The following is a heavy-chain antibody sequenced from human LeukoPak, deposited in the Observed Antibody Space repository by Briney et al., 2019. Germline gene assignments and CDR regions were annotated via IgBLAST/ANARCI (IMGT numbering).Heavy chain of an antibody. CDR3: ARVTYYYGSGRGDEFDY. CDR2: ISFHNGNT. V-gene: IGHV1-18*01. Sequence: GASVKVSCQVSGFDLTHYGISWVRQAPGQGLDWMGWISFHNGNTLYAQKFQERLTVTTDKATRTAYMELKSLTSDDTALYYCARVTYYYGSGRGDEFDYWGQGTLVTVYS. CDR1: GFDLTHYG. D-gene: IGHD3-10*01. J-gene: IGHJ4*02.